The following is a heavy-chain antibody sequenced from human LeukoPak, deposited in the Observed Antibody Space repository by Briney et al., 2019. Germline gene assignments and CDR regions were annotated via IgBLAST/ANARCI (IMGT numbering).Heavy chain of an antibody. Sequence: SETLSLICTVSGGSISSYYWSWIRQPAGKGLEWIGRIYTSGSTNYNPSLKSRVTMSVDTSKNQFSLKLSSVTAADTAVYYCARDPVVGASPYYFDYWGQGTLVTVSS. D-gene: IGHD1-26*01. CDR1: GGSISSYY. CDR3: ARDPVVGASPYYFDY. CDR2: IYTSGST. J-gene: IGHJ4*02. V-gene: IGHV4-4*07.